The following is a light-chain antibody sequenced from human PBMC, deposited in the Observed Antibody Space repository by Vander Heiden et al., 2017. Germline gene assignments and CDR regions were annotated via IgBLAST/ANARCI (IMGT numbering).Light chain of an antibody. V-gene: IGLV2-14*01. CDR2: DVS. CDR1: SSDVGGYNY. CDR3: SSYTSSSTLV. J-gene: IGLJ2*01. Sequence: QSALNKPAAGSGSPGQSITISCTGTSSDVGGYNYVSWYQQHPGKAPKLMIYDVSNRPSGVSNRFSGSKSGNTYSLTISGLQAEDEADYYCSSYTSSSTLVFGGGPKLTV.